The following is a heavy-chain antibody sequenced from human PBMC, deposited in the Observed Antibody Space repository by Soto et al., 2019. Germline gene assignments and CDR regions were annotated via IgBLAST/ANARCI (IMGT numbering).Heavy chain of an antibody. D-gene: IGHD3-3*01. J-gene: IGHJ6*02. Sequence: ASVKVSCKASGYTFTSYYMHWVRQAPGQGLEWMGIINPSGGSTSYAQKFQGRVTMTRDTSTSTVYMELSSLRSEDTAVYYCARETIFGVVEGYYYYGMDVWGQGTTVTVSS. CDR2: INPSGGST. V-gene: IGHV1-46*01. CDR1: GYTFTSYY. CDR3: ARETIFGVVEGYYYYGMDV.